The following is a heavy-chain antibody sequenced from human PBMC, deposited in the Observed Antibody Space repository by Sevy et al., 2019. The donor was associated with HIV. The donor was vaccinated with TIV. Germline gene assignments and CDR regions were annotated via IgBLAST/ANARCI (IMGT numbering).Heavy chain of an antibody. D-gene: IGHD1-1*01. Sequence: SETLSLTCTVSGGSISSYYWSWIRQPPGKGLEWIGYISYSRSTNDNPSLRSRVTISIDTSKNQFSLRLSSVSAADTAVYYCARGGGRTDWGMDVWGPGTTVTVSS. J-gene: IGHJ6*02. CDR3: ARGGGRTDWGMDV. CDR1: GGSISSYY. V-gene: IGHV4-59*01. CDR2: ISYSRST.